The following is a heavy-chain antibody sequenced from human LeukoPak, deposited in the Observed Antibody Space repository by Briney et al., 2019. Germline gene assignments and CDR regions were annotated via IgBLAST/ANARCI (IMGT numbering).Heavy chain of an antibody. CDR1: GGSISSGSYY. CDR2: IYTSGST. D-gene: IGHD2-2*01. CDR3: ARAEGVVVPKDYFDY. Sequence: SETLSLTCTVSGGSISSGSYYWSWIRQPAGKGLEWIGRIYTSGSTNYNPSLKSRVTISVDTSKNQFSLKLSSVTAADTAVYYCARAEGVVVPKDYFDYWGQGTLVTVSS. V-gene: IGHV4-61*02. J-gene: IGHJ4*02.